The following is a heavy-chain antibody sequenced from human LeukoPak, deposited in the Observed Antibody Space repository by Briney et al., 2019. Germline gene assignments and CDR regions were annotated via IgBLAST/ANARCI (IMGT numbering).Heavy chain of an antibody. J-gene: IGHJ4*02. CDR3: ARSYDFWSGYPDY. CDR1: GGTFSSYA. V-gene: IGHV1-69*13. CDR2: IIPIFGTA. D-gene: IGHD3-3*01. Sequence: SVKVSRKASGGTFSSYAISWVRQAPGQGLEWMGGIIPIFGTANYAQKFQGRVTITADESTSTAYMELSSLRSEDTAVYYCARSYDFWSGYPDYWGQGTLVTVSS.